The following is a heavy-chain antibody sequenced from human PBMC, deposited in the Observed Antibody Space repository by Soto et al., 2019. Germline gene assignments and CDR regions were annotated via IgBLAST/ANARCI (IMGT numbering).Heavy chain of an antibody. J-gene: IGHJ4*02. Sequence: GGSLRLSWAVSGIPFNNYWMHWIRQAPGKGMVLASHINTVATIINYGDSVKGRFTISRDNAENTLYLQMNSLGVEDTATYYCATDDGRGLRXWGQGTLVTVSX. D-gene: IGHD3-16*01. CDR1: GIPFNNYW. CDR3: ATDDGRGLRX. CDR2: INTVATII. V-gene: IGHV3-74*01.